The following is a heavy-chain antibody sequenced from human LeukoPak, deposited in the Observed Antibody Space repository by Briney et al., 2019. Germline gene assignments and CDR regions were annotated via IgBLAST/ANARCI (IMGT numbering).Heavy chain of an antibody. CDR2: ISWNSGSI. V-gene: IGHV3-9*01. CDR1: GFTFDNYA. Sequence: GGSLRLSCAAAGFTFDNYAMHWVRQAPGKGLEWVSGISWNSGSIGYADSVKGRFTISRDNAKNSLYLQMNSLRAEDTALYYCAKANGDPEFDYNELDYWGQGTLVTVSS. D-gene: IGHD4-17*01. J-gene: IGHJ4*02. CDR3: AKANGDPEFDYNELDY.